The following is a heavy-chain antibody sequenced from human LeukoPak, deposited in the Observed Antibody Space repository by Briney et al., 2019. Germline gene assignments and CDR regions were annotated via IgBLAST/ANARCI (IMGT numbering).Heavy chain of an antibody. CDR1: GFTFSSYG. Sequence: GGSLRLSCAASGFTFSSYGMHWVRQAPGQGLEWVSSISSSSSYIYYADSVKGRFTISRDNAKNSLYLQMNSLRAEDTAVYYCARALTMLRVTDYYGMDVWGQGTTVTVSS. CDR3: ARALTMLRVTDYYGMDV. D-gene: IGHD3-10*01. J-gene: IGHJ6*02. CDR2: ISSSSSYI. V-gene: IGHV3-21*01.